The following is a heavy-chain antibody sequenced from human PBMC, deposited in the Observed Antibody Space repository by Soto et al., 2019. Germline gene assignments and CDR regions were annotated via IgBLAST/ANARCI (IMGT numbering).Heavy chain of an antibody. Sequence: QVQLQESGPGLVKPSGTLSLTCAVSGASISNGNWWSWVRQPPGKGLEWIGEIYHSGGANYNPSLKSRVTMSVDKSKNQFSLKLSSVTAADTAVYYCARDEQSLSDHYDSSGYLLYWGQGSLVTVSS. CDR1: GASISNGNW. J-gene: IGHJ4*02. D-gene: IGHD3-22*01. CDR3: ARDEQSLSDHYDSSGYLLY. V-gene: IGHV4-4*02. CDR2: IYHSGGA.